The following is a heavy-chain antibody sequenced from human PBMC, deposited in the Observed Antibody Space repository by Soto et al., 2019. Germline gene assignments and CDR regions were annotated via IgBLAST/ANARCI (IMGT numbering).Heavy chain of an antibody. CDR2: IYYSGST. CDR1: GGSISSGGYY. Sequence: QVQLQESGPGLVKPSQTLSLTCTVSGGSISSGGYYWSWIRQHPGKGLEWIGYIYYSGSTYYNPSLKSRVTISVGPSKNPFSLQLSSVTGADTAVYYCSRVPRYCSCGSCYFYYYYYMDVWGKGTTVTVSS. J-gene: IGHJ6*03. CDR3: SRVPRYCSCGSCYFYYYYYMDV. D-gene: IGHD2-15*01. V-gene: IGHV4-31*03.